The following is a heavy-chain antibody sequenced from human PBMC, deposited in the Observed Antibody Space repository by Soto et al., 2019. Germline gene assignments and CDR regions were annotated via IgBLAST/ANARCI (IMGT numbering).Heavy chain of an antibody. V-gene: IGHV3-23*01. CDR2: ISGSGGRS. CDR1: GFTFSNYA. CDR3: AKAYFVWSSEQPYYFDY. Sequence: EVQLLDSGGGLVQPGGSLRLSCAASGFTFSNYAMTWVHQGPGKGLEWVSGISGSGGRSYYADSVKGRFTISRDNSKSTLYLQMNSLRAEDTAVYYCAKAYFVWSSEQPYYFDYWSQGTLVTVSS. D-gene: IGHD3-16*01. J-gene: IGHJ4*02.